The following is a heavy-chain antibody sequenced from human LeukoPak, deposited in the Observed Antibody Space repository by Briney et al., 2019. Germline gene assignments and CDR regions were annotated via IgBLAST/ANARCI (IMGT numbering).Heavy chain of an antibody. V-gene: IGHV3-21*01. CDR1: GFTYSSYS. CDR3: ARDLDYGFWSSLRKALRCYYYGMDV. Sequence: GGSLRLSCAASGFTYSSYSMNWVRQAPGKGLEWVSSISSSSSYIYYADSVKGRFTISRDNAKNSLYLQMNSLRAEDTAVYYCARDLDYGFWSSLRKALRCYYYGMDVWGQGTTVTVSS. D-gene: IGHD3-3*01. J-gene: IGHJ6*02. CDR2: ISSSSSYI.